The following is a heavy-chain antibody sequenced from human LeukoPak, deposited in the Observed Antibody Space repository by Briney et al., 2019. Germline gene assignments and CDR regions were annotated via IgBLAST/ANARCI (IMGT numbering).Heavy chain of an antibody. CDR1: GFTFSSYW. Sequence: GGSLRLSCAASGFTFSSYWMSWVRQAPGKGLEWVANIKQDGSEKYYVDSVKGRFTISRDNAKNSLYLQMNSLRAEDTAVYYCARVGGPERQRLVNYFDYWGQGTLVTVS. V-gene: IGHV3-7*05. D-gene: IGHD6-13*01. J-gene: IGHJ4*02. CDR3: ARVGGPERQRLVNYFDY. CDR2: IKQDGSEK.